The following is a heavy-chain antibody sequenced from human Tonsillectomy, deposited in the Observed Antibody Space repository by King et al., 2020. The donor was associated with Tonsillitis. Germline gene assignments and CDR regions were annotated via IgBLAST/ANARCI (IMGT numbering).Heavy chain of an antibody. J-gene: IGHJ4*02. D-gene: IGHD4-23*01. V-gene: IGHV1-18*01. CDR1: GYTFTSYG. Sequence: VQLVESGAEVKKPGASVKVSCKASGYTFTSYGISWVRQAPGQGLEWMGWNSAYNGNTNYAQKLQGRVTMTTDTSTSTAYMELRSLRSDDTAVYYCARMTTVVKGRGGFFDYWGQGTLVTVSS. CDR2: NSAYNGNT. CDR3: ARMTTVVKGRGGFFDY.